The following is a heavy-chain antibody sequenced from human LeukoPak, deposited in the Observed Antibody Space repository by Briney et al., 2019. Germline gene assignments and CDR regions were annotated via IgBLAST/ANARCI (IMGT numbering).Heavy chain of an antibody. CDR3: ARGRIAVAGGWFDP. J-gene: IGHJ5*02. V-gene: IGHV1-8*01. D-gene: IGHD6-19*01. CDR1: GYTFTSYD. Sequence: ASVKVSCQASGYTFTSYDINWVRQATGQGLEWMGWMNPNSGNTGYAQKFQGRVTMTRNTSISTAYMELSSLRSEDTAVYYCARGRIAVAGGWFDPWGQGTLVTVSS. CDR2: MNPNSGNT.